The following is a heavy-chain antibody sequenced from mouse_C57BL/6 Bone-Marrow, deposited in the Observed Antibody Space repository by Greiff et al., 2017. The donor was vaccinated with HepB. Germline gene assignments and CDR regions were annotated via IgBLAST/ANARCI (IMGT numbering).Heavy chain of an antibody. CDR2: IDPEDGDT. J-gene: IGHJ2*01. D-gene: IGHD1-1*01. CDR1: GFNIKDYY. V-gene: IGHV14-1*01. CDR3: TPIYYYGSSYFDY. Sequence: EVQLQQSGAELVRPGASVKLSCTASGFNIKDYYMHWVKQRPEQGLEWIGRIDPEDGDTEYAPKFQGKATMTADTSSNTAYLQFSSLTSEDTAVYYCTPIYYYGSSYFDYWGQGTTLTVSS.